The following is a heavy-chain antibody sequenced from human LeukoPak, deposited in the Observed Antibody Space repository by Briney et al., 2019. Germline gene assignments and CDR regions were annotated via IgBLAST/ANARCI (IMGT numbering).Heavy chain of an antibody. CDR3: ARDLRVVIPGKDLYYYYYYMDV. D-gene: IGHD3-3*01. J-gene: IGHJ6*03. CDR2: IYYSGST. CDR1: GGSISSGGYY. V-gene: IGHV4-61*08. Sequence: PSQTLSLTCTVSGGSISSGGYYWSWLRQPPGKGLEWIGYIYYSGSTNYNPSLKSRVTISVDTSKNQFSLQLSSVTAADSAVYYCARDLRVVIPGKDLYYYYYYMDVWGKGTTVTVSS.